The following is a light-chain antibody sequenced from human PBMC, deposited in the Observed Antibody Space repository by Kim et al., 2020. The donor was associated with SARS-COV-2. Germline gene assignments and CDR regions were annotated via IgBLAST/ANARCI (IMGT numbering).Light chain of an antibody. CDR1: KLGDKY. J-gene: IGLJ3*02. CDR3: QAWDSTSTWV. Sequence: SYELTQPPSVSVSPGQTASITCSGDKLGDKYACWCQQKPGQSPVLVIYQDNKRPSGIPERFSGSNSGNTATLTISGTQTMDEADYYCQAWDSTSTWVFGGGTQLTVL. V-gene: IGLV3-1*01. CDR2: QDN.